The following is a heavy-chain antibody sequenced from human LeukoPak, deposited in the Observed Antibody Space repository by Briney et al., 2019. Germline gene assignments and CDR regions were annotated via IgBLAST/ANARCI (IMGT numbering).Heavy chain of an antibody. CDR1: GYIFTDYF. J-gene: IGHJ4*02. Sequence: GATVKISCKASGYIFTDYFIHWVQQAPGKGLKWMGHIDPEGGEAVYADKLQDRVTITADTSTDTVYMHLSSLRSDDTAVYFCAKVSSTLASAGPLAFDHWGQGTLITVSS. D-gene: IGHD6-13*01. CDR2: IDPEGGEA. CDR3: AKVSSTLASAGPLAFDH. V-gene: IGHV1-69-2*01.